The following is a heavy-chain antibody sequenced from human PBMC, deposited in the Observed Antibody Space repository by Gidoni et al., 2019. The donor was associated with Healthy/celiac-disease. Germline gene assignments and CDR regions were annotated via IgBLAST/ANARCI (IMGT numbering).Heavy chain of an antibody. D-gene: IGHD3-10*01. CDR2: IYYSGST. Sequence: QLQLQESVPGLVKPSETLSLTCTVSGGSISSSSYYWGWIRQPPGKGLGWIGSIYYSGSTYYNPSLKSRVTISVDTSKNQFSLKLSSVTAADTAVYYCARGSVSSGSYYRGAGAFDIWGQGTMVTVSS. V-gene: IGHV4-39*01. CDR1: GGSISSSSYY. J-gene: IGHJ3*02. CDR3: ARGSVSSGSYYRGAGAFDI.